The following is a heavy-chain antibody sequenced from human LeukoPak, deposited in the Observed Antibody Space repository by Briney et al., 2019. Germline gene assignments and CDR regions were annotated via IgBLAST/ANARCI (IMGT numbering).Heavy chain of an antibody. Sequence: SVKVSCKASGYTFTSYAISWVRQAPGQGLEWMGGIIPIFGTANYAQKFQGRVTITTDESTSSAYMELSSLRSEDTAVYYCATKYYGQYYYYYYMDVWGEGTTVTVSS. CDR2: IIPIFGTA. CDR1: GYTFTSYA. D-gene: IGHD2/OR15-2a*01. J-gene: IGHJ6*03. CDR3: ATKYYGQYYYYYYMDV. V-gene: IGHV1-69*05.